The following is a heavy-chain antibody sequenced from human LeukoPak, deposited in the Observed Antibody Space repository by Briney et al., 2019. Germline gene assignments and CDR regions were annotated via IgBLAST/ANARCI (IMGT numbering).Heavy chain of an antibody. D-gene: IGHD7-27*01. CDR1: GGSISSYY. CDR2: IYYSGST. V-gene: IGHV4-59*12. J-gene: IGHJ4*02. Sequence: SETLSLTCTVSGGSISSYYWSWIRQPPGKGLEWIGYIYYSGSTNYNPSLKSRVTISVDTSKNQFSLKLSSVTAADTAVYYCARPNWGIYYFDYWGQGTLVTVSS. CDR3: ARPNWGIYYFDY.